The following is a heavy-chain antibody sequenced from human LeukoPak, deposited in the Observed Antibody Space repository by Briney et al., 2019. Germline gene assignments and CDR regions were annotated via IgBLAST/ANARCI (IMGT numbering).Heavy chain of an antibody. CDR3: ASARESCIGSTCYEYFHH. V-gene: IGHV3-53*01. J-gene: IGHJ1*01. Sequence: PGGSLRLSCAASGFTVTTKTMAWVRQAPGRGLGWVSVFYSPGSTYYADSVHGRFTISRDTSLNTLFLQMNSLRVEDTAVYYCASARESCIGSTCYEYFHHWGQGTPLRVSS. CDR1: GFTVTTKT. CDR2: FYSPGST. D-gene: IGHD3-22*01.